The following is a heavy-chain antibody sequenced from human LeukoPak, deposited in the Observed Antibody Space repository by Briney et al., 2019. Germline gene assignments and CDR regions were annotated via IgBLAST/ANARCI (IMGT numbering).Heavy chain of an antibody. V-gene: IGHV3-74*01. Sequence: GGSLRLSCATSGLTFRTTWMHWVRQAPGKGLMWVSRMNGEGTTIDYADSVKGRFTISRDNAKNTLFLQMSSLRVEDTAVYYCARGADHGGSYYPDWGQGTRVTVSS. J-gene: IGHJ4*02. CDR3: ARGADHGGSYYPD. CDR2: MNGEGTTI. CDR1: GLTFRTTW. D-gene: IGHD3-10*01.